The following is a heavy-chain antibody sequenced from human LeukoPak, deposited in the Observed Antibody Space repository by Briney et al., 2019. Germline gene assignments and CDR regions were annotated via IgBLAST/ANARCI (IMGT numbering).Heavy chain of an antibody. D-gene: IGHD7-27*01. CDR2: IYHSGTT. CDR1: GGSINTSDYY. Sequence: KSSETLSLTCTVSGGSINTSDYYWTWIRQPPGKGLDWIGYIYHSGTTNYNPSLKSRVIISIDTSKNQFSLKLSSVTAADTAVYYCARVDAWGSFDIWGPGTMVTVSS. J-gene: IGHJ3*02. V-gene: IGHV4-61*08. CDR3: ARVDAWGSFDI.